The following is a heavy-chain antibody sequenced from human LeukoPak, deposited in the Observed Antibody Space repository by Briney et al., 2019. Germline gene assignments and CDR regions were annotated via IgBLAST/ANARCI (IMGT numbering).Heavy chain of an antibody. J-gene: IGHJ4*02. CDR1: GGSISSGGYY. D-gene: IGHD3-10*01. CDR3: ARAPPPSSYYFDY. Sequence: PSQTLSLTCTVSGGSISSGGYYWSWIRQHPGKGLEWIGYIYYSGSTYYNPSLKSRVTISVDTSKNQFSLKLSSVTAADTAVHYCARAPPPSSYYFDYWGQGTLVTVSS. V-gene: IGHV4-31*03. CDR2: IYYSGST.